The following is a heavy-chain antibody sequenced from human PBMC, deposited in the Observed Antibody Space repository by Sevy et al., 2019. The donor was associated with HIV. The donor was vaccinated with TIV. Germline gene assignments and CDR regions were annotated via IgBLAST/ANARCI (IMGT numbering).Heavy chain of an antibody. V-gene: IGHV3-23*01. D-gene: IGHD3-22*01. CDR3: AKEAPGYNYDTSGSFDY. J-gene: IGHJ4*02. CDR1: RFTFSTYA. CDR2: ITGSGGTT. Sequence: GGSLRLSCAASRFTFSTYAMSWVRQAPGKGLEWVSAITGSGGTTYYVDSVRGRFTISRDNSKSTLFLQMNSLTAEDMAVYYCAKEAPGYNYDTSGSFDYWGQEILVTVSS.